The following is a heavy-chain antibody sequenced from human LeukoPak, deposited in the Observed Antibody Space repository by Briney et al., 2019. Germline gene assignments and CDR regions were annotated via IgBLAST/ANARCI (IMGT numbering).Heavy chain of an antibody. CDR2: INPSGGST. CDR1: GYTFTSYY. CDR3: ARGSGLCGGDCYSGNWFDP. D-gene: IGHD2-21*02. V-gene: IGHV1-46*01. Sequence: GASVKVSCKASGYTFTSYYMHWVRQAPGQGLEWMGIINPSGGSTSYAQKFQGRVTMTRDMSTSTVYMELSSLRSEDTAVYYCARGSGLCGGDCYSGNWFDPWGQGTLVTVSS. J-gene: IGHJ5*02.